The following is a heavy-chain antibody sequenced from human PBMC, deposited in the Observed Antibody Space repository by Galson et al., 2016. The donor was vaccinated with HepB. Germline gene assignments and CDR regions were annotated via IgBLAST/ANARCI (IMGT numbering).Heavy chain of an antibody. CDR3: TKDWGYPFASGLSYCDY. D-gene: IGHD3-16*01. J-gene: IGHJ4*01. CDR1: GFRLSNYG. V-gene: IGHV3-30*18. Sequence: SLRLSCAPSGFRLSNYGMHWVRQAPGKGLEWVATTSSDGRNKNYAHSVRGRFSISRDDSKDTLYLQMNSLRAEDTALYYYTKDWGYPFASGLSYCDYWGHGTLVTVS. CDR2: TSSDGRNK.